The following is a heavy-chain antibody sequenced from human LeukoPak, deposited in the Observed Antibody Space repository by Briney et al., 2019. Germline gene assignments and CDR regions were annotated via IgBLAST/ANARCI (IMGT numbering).Heavy chain of an antibody. D-gene: IGHD3-9*01. CDR3: ARDGDILTGYYKYYFDY. J-gene: IGHJ4*02. Sequence: GRSLRLSCAASGFTFSSYTMNWVRQAPGKGLEWVSSITTSSSYIYYADSVKGRFTISRDNAKNSLYLQMDSLRAEDTAVYYCARDGDILTGYYKYYFDYWGQGTLVTVSS. CDR2: ITTSSSYI. CDR1: GFTFSSYT. V-gene: IGHV3-21*01.